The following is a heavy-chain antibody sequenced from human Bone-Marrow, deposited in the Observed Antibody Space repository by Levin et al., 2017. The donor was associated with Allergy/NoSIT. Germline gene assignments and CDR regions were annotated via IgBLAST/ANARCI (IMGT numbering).Heavy chain of an antibody. CDR1: GFTFRNYG. Sequence: GGSLRLSCTASGFTFRNYGMHWVRQAPGKGLEWVANILYDGTNDYYADSVMGRFTVSRDNSKNTVHLQMNSLRVEDTAVYYCVKGPFTHSGTWRDYFEYWGHGTLVSVSS. CDR2: ILYDGTND. CDR3: VKGPFTHSGTWRDYFEY. D-gene: IGHD6-13*01. J-gene: IGHJ4*01. V-gene: IGHV3-30*18.